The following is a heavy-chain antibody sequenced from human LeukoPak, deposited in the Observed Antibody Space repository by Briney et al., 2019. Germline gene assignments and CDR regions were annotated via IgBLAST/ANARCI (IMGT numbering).Heavy chain of an antibody. J-gene: IGHJ4*02. CDR2: ISAYNGNT. Sequence: ASVKVSCKASGYTFTSYGISWVRQAPGQGLEWMGWISAYNGNTNYAQKLQGRVTMTTDTSTSTAYMELRSLRSDDTAAYYCASFTFYSSGWNFDYWGQGTLVTVSS. V-gene: IGHV1-18*01. D-gene: IGHD6-19*01. CDR1: GYTFTSYG. CDR3: ASFTFYSSGWNFDY.